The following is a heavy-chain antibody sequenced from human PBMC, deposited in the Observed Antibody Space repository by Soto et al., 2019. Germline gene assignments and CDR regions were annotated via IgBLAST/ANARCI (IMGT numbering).Heavy chain of an antibody. D-gene: IGHD6-19*01. CDR2: IYTGGST. J-gene: IGHJ5*02. V-gene: IGHV3-66*01. Sequence: EVQLVESGGGLVQPGGSLRLSCAASGFTVSSNYMSWVRQAPGKGLEWVSVIYTGGSTYYADHVKGRFTISRDNSKNTLYLQMNSLRAEDTAVYYCARVGYSSGWFRSWGQGTLVTVSS. CDR3: ARVGYSSGWFRS. CDR1: GFTVSSNY.